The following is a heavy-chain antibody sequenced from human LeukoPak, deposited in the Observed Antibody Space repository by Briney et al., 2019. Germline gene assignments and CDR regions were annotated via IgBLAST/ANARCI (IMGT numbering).Heavy chain of an antibody. D-gene: IGHD3-22*01. Sequence: SETLSLTCTVPGGSISSGGYYWSWIRQHPGKGLEWIGYIYYSGSTYYNPSLKSRVTISVDTSKNQFSLKLSSVTAADTAVYYCARLYSQRDDSSGPAAFDIWGQGTMVTVSS. CDR2: IYYSGST. J-gene: IGHJ3*02. V-gene: IGHV4-31*03. CDR1: GGSISSGGYY. CDR3: ARLYSQRDDSSGPAAFDI.